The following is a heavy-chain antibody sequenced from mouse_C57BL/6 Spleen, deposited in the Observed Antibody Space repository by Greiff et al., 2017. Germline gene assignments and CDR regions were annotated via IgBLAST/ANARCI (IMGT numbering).Heavy chain of an antibody. Sequence: QVQLQQPGTELVKPGASVKLSCKASGYTFTSYWMHWVKQRPGQGLEWIGNINPSNGGTNYNEKFKSKDTLTVDKSSSTAYMQLSSLTSEDSEVYFFAGRWRDYGSSPFAYWGQGTLVTVSA. D-gene: IGHD1-1*01. CDR3: AGRWRDYGSSPFAY. V-gene: IGHV1-53*01. CDR2: INPSNGGT. CDR1: GYTFTSYW. J-gene: IGHJ3*01.